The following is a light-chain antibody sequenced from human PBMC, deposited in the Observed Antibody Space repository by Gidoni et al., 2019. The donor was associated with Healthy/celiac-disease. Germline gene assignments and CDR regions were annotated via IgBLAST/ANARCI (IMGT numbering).Light chain of an antibody. CDR2: KEA. Sequence: DIQLTQSPSTLSASVGDRVTITCRASKRISRCLSWYQQKQGKAPKLLIYKEASLERGAPSRFSGSGSGTEFTLTSSSMQHDDFATYYCQQYNSSPMYTFGQGTKLEIK. CDR1: KRISRC. V-gene: IGKV1-5*03. J-gene: IGKJ2*01. CDR3: QQYNSSPMYT.